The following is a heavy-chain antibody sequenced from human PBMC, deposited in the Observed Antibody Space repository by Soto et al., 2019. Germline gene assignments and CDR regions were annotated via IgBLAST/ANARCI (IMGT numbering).Heavy chain of an antibody. CDR2: IYHSGST. CDR1: GGSISSGGYS. CDR3: ASTRRWLSFDS. V-gene: IGHV4-30-2*02. D-gene: IGHD2-2*01. J-gene: IGHJ4*02. Sequence: SETLSLTCAVSGGSISSGGYSWSWIRQPPGKGLEWIGYIYHSGSTYYNPSLKSRVTISVDTSKNQFSLRLTSVTAADTAVYYCASTRRWLSFDSWGPGTLVTVSS.